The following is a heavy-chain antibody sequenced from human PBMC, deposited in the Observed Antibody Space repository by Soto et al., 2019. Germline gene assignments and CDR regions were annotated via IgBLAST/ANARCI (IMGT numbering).Heavy chain of an antibody. CDR1: GASISSHTSY. D-gene: IGHD2-21*02. Sequence: QVHLQESGPGLVKPSQTLSLTCSVSGASISSHTSYWSWIRQHPGKGLEWIGYIYYSGTTYYNPSLKSRVTISLDTSKHQFSLNLSSVTDADTAVYYRARDCGGACYFDYWGQGTLVTISS. CDR3: ARDCGGACYFDY. CDR2: IYYSGTT. V-gene: IGHV4-31*03. J-gene: IGHJ4*02.